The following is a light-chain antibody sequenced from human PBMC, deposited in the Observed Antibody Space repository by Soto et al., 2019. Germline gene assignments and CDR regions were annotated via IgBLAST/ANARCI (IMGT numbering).Light chain of an antibody. CDR1: QSISNW. J-gene: IGKJ1*01. CDR2: HAS. Sequence: DTQVTHSRSTLPAAGGARGPLTSRSRQSISNWLAWYPQKPGTAPKVLIYHASNLQSGVPSRFSCSGSGREFTLIISSLQPDDFATYYSKQYNSYPRKCGEGTKVDIK. V-gene: IGKV1-5*01. CDR3: KQYNSYPRK.